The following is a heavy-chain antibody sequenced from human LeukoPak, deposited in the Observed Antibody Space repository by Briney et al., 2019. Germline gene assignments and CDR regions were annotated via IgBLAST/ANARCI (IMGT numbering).Heavy chain of an antibody. CDR2: ISYDGSNK. D-gene: IGHD3-22*01. J-gene: IGHJ4*02. CDR1: GFTFSSYA. CDR3: ASYYDSSGYHY. V-gene: IGHV3-30-3*01. Sequence: GGSLRLSCAASGFTFSSYAMHWVRQAPGKGLEWVAVISYDGSNKYYADSVKGRFTISRDNSKNTLYLQMNSLRAEDTAVYYCASYYDSSGYHYWGQGTLVTVSS.